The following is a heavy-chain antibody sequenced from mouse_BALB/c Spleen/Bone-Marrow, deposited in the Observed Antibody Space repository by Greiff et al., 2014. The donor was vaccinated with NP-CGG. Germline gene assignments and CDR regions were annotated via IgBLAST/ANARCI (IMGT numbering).Heavy chain of an antibody. J-gene: IGHJ4*01. CDR2: IYPSDSYT. V-gene: IGHV1-69*02. Sequence: VHLVESGAELVRPGASVKLSCKASGYTFTSYWINWVKQRPGQGLEWIGNIYPSDSYTNYNQKFKDKATLTVDKSSSTAYMQLSSPTSEDSAVYYCTRPGYFYGSGPYAMDYWGQGTSVTVSS. CDR3: TRPGYFYGSGPYAMDY. D-gene: IGHD1-1*01. CDR1: GYTFTSYW.